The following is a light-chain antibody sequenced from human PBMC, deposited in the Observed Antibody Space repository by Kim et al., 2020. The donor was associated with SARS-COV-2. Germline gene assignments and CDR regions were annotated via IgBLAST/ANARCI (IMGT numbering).Light chain of an antibody. CDR3: QQYGSSSIT. J-gene: IGKJ5*01. Sequence: SPGERAARSCRASQSVTANYLAWYRQTPGQPPRLRIYSASNRASGIPDRFSASGSGTDFTLTISRLEPEDFAVYYCQQYGSSSITFGQGTRLEIK. CDR2: SAS. V-gene: IGKV3-20*01. CDR1: QSVTANY.